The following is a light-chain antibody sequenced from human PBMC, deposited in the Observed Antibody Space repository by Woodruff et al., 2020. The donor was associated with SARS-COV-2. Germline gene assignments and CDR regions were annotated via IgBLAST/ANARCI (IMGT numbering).Light chain of an antibody. J-gene: IGLJ1*01. V-gene: IGLV2-14*01. CDR2: EVS. CDR3: SSYTSTSTYL. Sequence: CTGTSSDIAYSNYVSWYQQRPGKAPTLMIYEVSNRPSGVSGRFSGSKSGNMASLTISGLQTGDEADYYCSSYTSTSTYLFGPGTKVTVL. CDR1: SSDIAYSNY.